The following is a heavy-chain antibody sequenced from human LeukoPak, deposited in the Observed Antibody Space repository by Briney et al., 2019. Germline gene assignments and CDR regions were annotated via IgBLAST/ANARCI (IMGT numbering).Heavy chain of an antibody. CDR3: ARGFGQFYSGLHDY. Sequence: GGSLRLSCAASGFTFSSYSMNWVRQAPGKGLEWVPSISSSSSYIYYADSVKGRFTISRDNAKNSLYLQMNSLRAEDTAVYYCARGFGQFYSGLHDYWGQGTLVTVSS. V-gene: IGHV3-21*01. D-gene: IGHD1-26*01. CDR2: ISSSSSYI. CDR1: GFTFSSYS. J-gene: IGHJ4*02.